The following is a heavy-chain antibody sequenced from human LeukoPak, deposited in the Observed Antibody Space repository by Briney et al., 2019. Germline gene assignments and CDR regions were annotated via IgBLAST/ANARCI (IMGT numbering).Heavy chain of an antibody. V-gene: IGHV4-39*01. J-gene: IGHJ6*04. CDR1: GGSISSYY. CDR2: IYYSGST. Sequence: PSETLSLTCTVSGGSISSYYWGWIRQPPGKGLEWIGSIYYSGSTYYNPSLKSRVTISVDTSKNQFSLKLSSVTAADTAVYYCARRVYYYYGMDVWGKGTTVTVSS. CDR3: ARRVYYYYGMDV.